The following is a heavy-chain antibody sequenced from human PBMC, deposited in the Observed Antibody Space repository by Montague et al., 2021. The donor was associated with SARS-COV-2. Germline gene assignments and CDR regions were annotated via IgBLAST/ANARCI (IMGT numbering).Heavy chain of an antibody. CDR1: GDSISTDNW. V-gene: IGHV4-4*02. CDR3: ARKGSGRSDLAY. Sequence: SETLSLTCAVSGDSISTDNWWCSVRPPPGKRVGRVGVIYHTGSTKYQSSLKSRVSVSVDKSWNQSSLRLTSVTAADTAIYYRARKGSGRSDLAYWGQRTLVTVSS. D-gene: IGHD1-26*01. CDR2: IYHTGST. J-gene: IGHJ4*02.